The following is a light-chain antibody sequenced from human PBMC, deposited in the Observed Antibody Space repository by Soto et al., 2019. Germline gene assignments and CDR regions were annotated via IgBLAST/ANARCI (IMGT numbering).Light chain of an antibody. V-gene: IGKV3-15*01. CDR2: GAS. J-gene: IGKJ4*01. CDR1: QDVRSN. CDR3: QHYNRWPLT. Sequence: VVRTHSPNTLSVSPRQCSTQSFRASQDVRSNLAWYRQQPGQTPRLLIYGASTRATGVPARISGSGSGTEFTLTISSLQSEDFAVYYCQHYNRWPLTFGGGTKVDIK.